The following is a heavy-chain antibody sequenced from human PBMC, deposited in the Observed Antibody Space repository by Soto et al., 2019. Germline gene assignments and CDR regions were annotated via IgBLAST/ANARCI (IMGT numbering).Heavy chain of an antibody. D-gene: IGHD2-21*02. J-gene: IGHJ3*02. CDR3: ARFHPGDSGAFDI. CDR1: GGSISSYY. CDR2: IYYSGST. Sequence: SETLSLTCTVSGGSISSYYWSWIRQHPGKGLEWIGYIYYSGSTNYNPSLKSRVTISVDTSKNQFSLKLSSVTAADTAVYYCARFHPGDSGAFDIWGQGTMVTVSS. V-gene: IGHV4-59*06.